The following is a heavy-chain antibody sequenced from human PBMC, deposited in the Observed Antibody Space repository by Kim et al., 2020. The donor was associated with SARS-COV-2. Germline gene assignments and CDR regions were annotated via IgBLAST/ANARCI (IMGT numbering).Heavy chain of an antibody. J-gene: IGHJ4*02. CDR3: ARAGIAAAGKVDSPIDY. CDR1: GGSISSYY. CDR2: IYYSGST. D-gene: IGHD6-13*01. V-gene: IGHV4-59*01. Sequence: SETLSLTCTVSGGSISSYYWSWIRQPPGKGLEWIGYIYYSGSTNYNPSLKSRVTISVDTSKNQFSLKLSSVTAADTAVYYCARAGIAAAGKVDSPIDYWGQGTLVTVSS.